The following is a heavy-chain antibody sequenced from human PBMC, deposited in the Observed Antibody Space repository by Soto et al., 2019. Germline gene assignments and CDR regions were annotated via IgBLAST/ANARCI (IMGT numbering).Heavy chain of an antibody. V-gene: IGHV4-38-2*01. Sequence: SETLSLTCAVSGYSISSGYYWGWIRQPPGKGLEWIGSTYHSGSTYYNPSLKSRVTISVDTSKNQFSLKLSSVTAADTAVYYRARQGGGGYYCFDYWGQGTLVTVSS. CDR1: GYSISSGYY. CDR2: TYHSGST. J-gene: IGHJ4*02. D-gene: IGHD1-26*01. CDR3: ARQGGGGYYCFDY.